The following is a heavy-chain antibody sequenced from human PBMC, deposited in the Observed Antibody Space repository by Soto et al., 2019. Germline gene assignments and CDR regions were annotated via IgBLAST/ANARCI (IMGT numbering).Heavy chain of an antibody. CDR3: AKGWGTVYTEAFDI. Sequence: PGGSLRLSCAASGFTFSSYGMHWVRQAPGKGLEWVAVISYDGSNKYYADSVKGRFTISRDNSKNTLYLQMNSLRAEDTAVYYCAKGWGTVYTEAFDICGQGTMVTVS. J-gene: IGHJ3*02. V-gene: IGHV3-30*18. D-gene: IGHD2-8*01. CDR1: GFTFSSYG. CDR2: ISYDGSNK.